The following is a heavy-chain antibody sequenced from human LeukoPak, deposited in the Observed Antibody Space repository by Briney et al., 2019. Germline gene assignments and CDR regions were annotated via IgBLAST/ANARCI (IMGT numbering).Heavy chain of an antibody. Sequence: GASVKVSCKASGYTFTGHYMHWVRQAPGQGLEWMGRINPNSGNTGYAQKFQGRVTITRNTSISTAYMELSSLRSEDTAVYYCARGKTVTTASGNNDYWGQGTLVTVSS. J-gene: IGHJ4*02. CDR2: INPNSGNT. CDR3: ARGKTVTTASGNNDY. CDR1: GYTFTGHY. D-gene: IGHD4-11*01. V-gene: IGHV1-8*03.